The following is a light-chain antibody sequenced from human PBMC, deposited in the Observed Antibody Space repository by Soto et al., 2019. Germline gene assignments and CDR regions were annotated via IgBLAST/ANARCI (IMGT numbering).Light chain of an antibody. CDR1: QSISSSY. Sequence: EIVLTQSPGTLSLSPGKRATLSCRASQSISSSYLAWYQQRPGQAPRLLIYGASSRATGIPDRFSGSGSGTEFTLTISSLQSEDFAVYYCQQCFDWPLTVGGGTKVDIK. CDR2: GAS. J-gene: IGKJ4*01. V-gene: IGKV3-20*01. CDR3: QQCFDWPLT.